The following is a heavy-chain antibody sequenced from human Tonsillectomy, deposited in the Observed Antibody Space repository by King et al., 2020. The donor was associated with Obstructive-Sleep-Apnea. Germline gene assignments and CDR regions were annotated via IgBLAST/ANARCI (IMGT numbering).Heavy chain of an antibody. CDR3: ARDRVVGATHPY. D-gene: IGHD1-26*01. Sequence: VQLVESGGGVVQPGRSLRLSCAASGFTFSSYAMHWVRQAPGKGLEWVAIISYDGSNKYYADSVKGRFTISRDNSKKTLYLQMNSLRAEDTAVYYCARDRVVGATHPYWGQGTLVTVSS. CDR1: GFTFSSYA. J-gene: IGHJ4*02. CDR2: ISYDGSNK. V-gene: IGHV3-30*04.